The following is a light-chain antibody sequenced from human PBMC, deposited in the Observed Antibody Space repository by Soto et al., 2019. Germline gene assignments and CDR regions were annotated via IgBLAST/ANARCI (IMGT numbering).Light chain of an antibody. J-gene: IGLJ3*02. V-gene: IGLV2-23*01. CDR3: CSYAGSSTWV. CDR2: EDN. Sequence: QSALTQPASVSGSPGQSITISCTGTSSDVGSYNLVSWYQQHPGTAPKLMIYEDNKRASGVSNRFSGSTSGITASLTISVLQAEDEADYYCCSYAGSSTWVFGGGTKPIVL. CDR1: SSDVGSYNL.